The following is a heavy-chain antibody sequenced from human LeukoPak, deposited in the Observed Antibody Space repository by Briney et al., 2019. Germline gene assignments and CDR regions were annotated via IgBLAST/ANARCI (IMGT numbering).Heavy chain of an antibody. CDR2: ISPSGDIA. CDR3: AKDDARGRYQH. Sequence: GGSLRLSCEASGFTFSSYGMNWVRQAPGKGLEWVSGISPSGDIAYYADSVKGQLTISRDNFKNTMYLQMNRLRAEDTAVYYCAKDDARGRYQHWGQGTLVSVSS. J-gene: IGHJ1*01. V-gene: IGHV3-23*01. D-gene: IGHD3-16*01. CDR1: GFTFSSYG.